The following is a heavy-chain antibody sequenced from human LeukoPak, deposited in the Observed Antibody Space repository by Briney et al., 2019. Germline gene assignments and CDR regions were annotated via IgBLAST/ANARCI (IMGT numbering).Heavy chain of an antibody. CDR1: GGSISSGSYY. J-gene: IGHJ6*03. D-gene: IGHD3-10*01. Sequence: SETLSLTCTVSGGSISSGSYYWSWIRQPAGKGLEWIGRIYTSGSTNYNPSLKSRVTISVDTSKNQFSLKLSSVTAADTAVYYCAGTKATMVRGANYYYYYYMDVWGKGTTVTVSS. V-gene: IGHV4-61*02. CDR2: IYTSGST. CDR3: AGTKATMVRGANYYYYYYMDV.